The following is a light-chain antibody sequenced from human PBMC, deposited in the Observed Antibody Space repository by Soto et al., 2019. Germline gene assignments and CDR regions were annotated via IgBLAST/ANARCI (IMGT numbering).Light chain of an antibody. J-gene: IGKJ4*01. CDR2: DAS. V-gene: IGKV3-11*01. CDR1: QSVTSS. CDR3: QHRSTWPRT. Sequence: ESVLTQSPGTLSLSPGERATLSCRASQSVTSSLVWYQQKAGQAPRLLIYDASNSATVIPARFSGSGSGTDFTLTISSLEPEDSAVYYCQHRSTWPRTFGGGTKVEIK.